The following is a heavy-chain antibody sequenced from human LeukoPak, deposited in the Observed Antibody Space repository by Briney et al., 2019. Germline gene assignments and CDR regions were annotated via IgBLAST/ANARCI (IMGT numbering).Heavy chain of an antibody. CDR2: IYTSGST. V-gene: IGHV4-4*07. CDR1: GGSISSYY. CDR3: AREGSSSWYYYYYYYMDV. D-gene: IGHD6-13*01. J-gene: IGHJ6*03. Sequence: PSETLSLTCTVSGGSISSYYWSWIRQPAGKGLEWIGRIYTSGSTNYNPSLKSRVTMSVDTSKNQFSLKLSSVTAADTAMYYCAREGSSSWYYYYYYYMDVWGKGTTVTVSS.